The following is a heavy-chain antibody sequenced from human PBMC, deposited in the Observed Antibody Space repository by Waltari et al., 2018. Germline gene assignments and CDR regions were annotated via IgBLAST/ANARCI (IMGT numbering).Heavy chain of an antibody. J-gene: IGHJ4*02. CDR3: ARDSVSSSWTPGGY. V-gene: IGHV3-30-3*01. D-gene: IGHD6-13*01. Sequence: QVQLVESGGGVVQPGRSLRLSCAASGFPFSSYAMHWVRQAPGKGLEWVAVISYDGSNKYYADSVKGRFTISRDNSKNTLYLQMNSLRAEDTAVYYCARDSVSSSWTPGGYWGQGTLVTVSS. CDR2: ISYDGSNK. CDR1: GFPFSSYA.